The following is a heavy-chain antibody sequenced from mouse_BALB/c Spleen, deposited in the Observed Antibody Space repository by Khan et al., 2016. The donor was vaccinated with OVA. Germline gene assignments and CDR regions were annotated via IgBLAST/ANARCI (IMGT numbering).Heavy chain of an antibody. Sequence: QVQLKQSGAEQAKPGASVKMSCKTSGYTFSSYWMHWVKQRPGQGLEWIGYINPTSGYTEYNEKFKDKATLSVDKSSSTAYMQLTSLTSEDSAVYYCARDRIDYWGQGTTLTVSS. CDR1: GYTFSSYW. CDR2: INPTSGYT. V-gene: IGHV1-7*01. J-gene: IGHJ2*01. CDR3: ARDRIDY.